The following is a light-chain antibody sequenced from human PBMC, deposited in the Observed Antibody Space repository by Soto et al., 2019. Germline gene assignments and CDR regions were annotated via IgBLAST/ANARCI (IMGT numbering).Light chain of an antibody. CDR1: QSVSSY. Sequence: EVVLTQSPGTLSFSPAERATLSCMASQSVSSYLAWHQQRPGQAPRLLIYGASTRATGIPARFSGSGSGTEFTLTISSLQSEDFAVYYCQQYNNWPSLTFGQGTKVDIK. CDR3: QQYNNWPSLT. J-gene: IGKJ1*01. CDR2: GAS. V-gene: IGKV3-15*01.